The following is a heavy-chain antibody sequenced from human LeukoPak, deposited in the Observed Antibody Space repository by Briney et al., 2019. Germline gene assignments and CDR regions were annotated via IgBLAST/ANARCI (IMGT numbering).Heavy chain of an antibody. CDR3: AKVVQYTASTGTGLDY. V-gene: IGHV3-33*06. CDR1: GFTFFNYG. Sequence: GGSLGLSCAAPGFTFFNYGMHWVRQAPGKGLDWVAVIWNDGSYKYYADPVKGRFTISRDNPKNTLYLQMNSLRAEDTAIYYCAKVVQYTASTGTGLDYWGQGALVTVSS. J-gene: IGHJ4*02. D-gene: IGHD6-13*01. CDR2: IWNDGSYK.